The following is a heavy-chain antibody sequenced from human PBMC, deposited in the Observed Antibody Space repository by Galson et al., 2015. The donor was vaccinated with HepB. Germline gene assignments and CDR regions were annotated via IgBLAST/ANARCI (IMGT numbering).Heavy chain of an antibody. CDR3: ARSGSRYCSSTSCPLYYYYYMDV. CDR2: ISSSSSYI. Sequence: SCKASGCTFTGYYMHWVRQAPGKGLEWVSSISSSSSYIYYADSVKGRFTISRDNAKNSLYLQMNSLRAEDTAVYYCARSGSRYCSSTSCPLYYYYYMDVWGKGTTVTVSS. V-gene: IGHV3-21*01. J-gene: IGHJ6*03. D-gene: IGHD2-2*01. CDR1: GCTFTGYY.